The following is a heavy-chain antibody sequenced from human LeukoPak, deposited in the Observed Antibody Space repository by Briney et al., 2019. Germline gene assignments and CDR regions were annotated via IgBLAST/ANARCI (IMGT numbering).Heavy chain of an antibody. J-gene: IGHJ3*02. CDR3: AKDGGSDPDSFDI. Sequence: GGSLRLSCAASGFTFSSYNMDWVRQAPGKGLEWVSVIYSGGSTYYADSVKGRFTISRDNTKNSLYLQMNSLRAEDTAVYYCAKDGGSDPDSFDIWGQGTMVTVSS. V-gene: IGHV3-66*02. D-gene: IGHD2-15*01. CDR2: IYSGGST. CDR1: GFTFSSYN.